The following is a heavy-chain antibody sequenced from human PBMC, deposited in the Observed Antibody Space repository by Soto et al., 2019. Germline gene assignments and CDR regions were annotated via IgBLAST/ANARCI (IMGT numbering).Heavy chain of an antibody. CDR3: AKDQSDLHWYFDL. V-gene: IGHV3-23*01. Sequence: EVQLLESGGGLVQPGGSLRLSCAASGFTFSSYAMSWVRQAPGKGLEWVSAISGSGGSTYYADSVKGRFTISRDNSKKALYLQVNSLRAEDTAVYYCAKDQSDLHWYFDLWGRGTLVTVSS. J-gene: IGHJ2*01. CDR2: ISGSGGST. CDR1: GFTFSSYA.